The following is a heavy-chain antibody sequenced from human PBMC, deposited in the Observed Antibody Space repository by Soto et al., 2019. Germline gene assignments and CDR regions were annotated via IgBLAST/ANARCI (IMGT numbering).Heavy chain of an antibody. CDR2: INPILCIA. CDR1: GGTFSSYP. J-gene: IGHJ4*02. V-gene: IGHV1-69*04. CDR3: ARDGSGSANLY. Sequence: QVQLVQSGAEVKKPGSSVKVSCKASGGTFSSYPISWVRQAPGHGLEWMGRINPILCIANYAQKYQGRVTITADKSTSKAYMELSRLRSEDTAVYYCARDGSGSANLYWGQGTLVTVSS. D-gene: IGHD3-10*01.